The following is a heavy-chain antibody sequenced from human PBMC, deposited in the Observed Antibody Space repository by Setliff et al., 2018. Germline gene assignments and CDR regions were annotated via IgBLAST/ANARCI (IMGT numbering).Heavy chain of an antibody. CDR1: GYTFTNYG. CDR3: ARAGSAAAGRKGVFEY. J-gene: IGHJ4*02. Sequence: ASVKVSCKASGYTFTNYGISWVRQAPGQGLEWMAYINAYNGDTYYAENLQVRVTFTRDTSTSTLYMELSSLISEDTAVYYCARAGSAAAGRKGVFEYWGQGSLVTVSS. CDR2: INAYNGDT. V-gene: IGHV1-18*01. D-gene: IGHD6-13*01.